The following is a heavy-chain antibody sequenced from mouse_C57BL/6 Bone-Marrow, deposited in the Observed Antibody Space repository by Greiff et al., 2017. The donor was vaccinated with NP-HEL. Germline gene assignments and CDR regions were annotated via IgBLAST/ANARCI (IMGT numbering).Heavy chain of an antibody. D-gene: IGHD2-14*01. V-gene: IGHV1-63*01. J-gene: IGHJ1*03. Sequence: QVQLKESGAELVRPGTSVKMSCKASGYTFTNYWIGWAKQRPGHGLEWIGDIYPGGGYTNYNEKFKGKATLTADKSSSSAYMQFSSLTSEDSAIYYCASGYDGYFDVWGTGTTVTVSS. CDR2: IYPGGGYT. CDR1: GYTFTNYW. CDR3: ASGYDGYFDV.